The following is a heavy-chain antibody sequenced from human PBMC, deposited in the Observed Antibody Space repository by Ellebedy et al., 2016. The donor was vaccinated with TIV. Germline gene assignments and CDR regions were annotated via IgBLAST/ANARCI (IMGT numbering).Heavy chain of an antibody. J-gene: IGHJ6*02. CDR3: ARGGDYSNYYYGMDV. Sequence: MPSETLSLTCTVSGGSISSSSYYWGWIRQPPGKGLEWIGSIYYSGSTYYNPSLKSRVTISVDTSKNQFSLKLSSVTAADTAVYYCARGGDYSNYYYGMDVWGQGTTVTVSS. CDR2: IYYSGST. V-gene: IGHV4-39*01. CDR1: GGSISSSSYY. D-gene: IGHD4-11*01.